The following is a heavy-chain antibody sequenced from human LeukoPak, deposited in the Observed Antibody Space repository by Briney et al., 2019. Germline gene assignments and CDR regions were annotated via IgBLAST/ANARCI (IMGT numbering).Heavy chain of an antibody. CDR2: ISSSGSTI. J-gene: IGHJ4*02. D-gene: IGHD3-22*01. CDR1: GFTFSSYE. CDR3: ARDPVYYFDSSGYYVY. V-gene: IGHV3-48*03. Sequence: PGGSLRLSCAASGFTFSSYEMNWVRQAPGKGLEWVSYISSSGSTIYYADSVKGRFTISRDNAKNSLYLQMNSLRAEDTAVYYCARDPVYYFDSSGYYVYWGQGTLVTVSS.